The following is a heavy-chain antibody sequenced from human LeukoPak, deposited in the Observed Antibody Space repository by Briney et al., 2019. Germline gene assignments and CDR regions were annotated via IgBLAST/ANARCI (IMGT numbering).Heavy chain of an antibody. J-gene: IGHJ4*02. V-gene: IGHV3-30*18. CDR3: AKEIVYSGRSGGY. CDR1: GFTFSSYG. D-gene: IGHD1-26*01. CDR2: ISYDGSNK. Sequence: GGSLRLSCAASGFTFSSYGMHWVRQAPGKGLEWVAVISYDGSNKYYADSVKGRFTISRDNSKNTLYLQMNSLRAEDTAVYYCAKEIVYSGRSGGYWGQGTLVTVSS.